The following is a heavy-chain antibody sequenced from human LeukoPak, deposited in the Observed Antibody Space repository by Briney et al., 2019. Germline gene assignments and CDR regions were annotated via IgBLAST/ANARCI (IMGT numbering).Heavy chain of an antibody. CDR2: VHHSGST. J-gene: IGHJ5*02. CDR3: ARGVRGSDFSGGYNTGGNEFDT. CDR1: GGSMTHFY. V-gene: IGHV4-59*12. Sequence: SETLSLTCTVSGGSMTHFYWTWILQFPGRGLEWIGYVHHSGSTGYHPSLKTRVVISVDMSKGQFSLKLNSVTTEDTAVYYCARGVRGSDFSGGYNTGGNEFDTWGQGALVIVSS. D-gene: IGHD3-3*01.